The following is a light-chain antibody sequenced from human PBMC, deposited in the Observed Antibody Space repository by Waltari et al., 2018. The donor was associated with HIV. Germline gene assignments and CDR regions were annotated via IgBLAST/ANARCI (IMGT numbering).Light chain of an antibody. CDR3: QSADTTGSLYV. CDR2: KDT. CDR1: ALPQQY. J-gene: IGLJ1*01. Sequence: SYDLTQPPSVSVSPGQTARITCSGNALPQQYAYWYQQKSGQAPVLLIYKDTERPSGIPERFSGSSSGTTVTLTISGVQAEDEADYYCQSADTTGSLYVFGTGTKVTV. V-gene: IGLV3-25*03.